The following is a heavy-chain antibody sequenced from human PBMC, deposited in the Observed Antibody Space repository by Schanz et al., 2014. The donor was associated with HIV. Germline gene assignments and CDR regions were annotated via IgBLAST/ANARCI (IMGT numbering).Heavy chain of an antibody. CDR3: ARSTANGYYLDQ. J-gene: IGHJ4*02. CDR2: VNHSGDT. V-gene: IGHV4-34*02. CDR1: GSSVTYFY. D-gene: IGHD2-2*03. Sequence: QVQLQQWGAGLLKPSETLSLTCAVYGSSVTYFYWTWIRQSPGKGLEWIAEVNHSGDTNYNPSLKSGVTMSRDPPKKQFPLELKSVTAADPAVYFCARSTANGYYLDQWGQGTLVIVSS.